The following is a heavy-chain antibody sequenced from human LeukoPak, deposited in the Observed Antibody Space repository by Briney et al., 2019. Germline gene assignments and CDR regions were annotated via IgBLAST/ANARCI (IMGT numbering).Heavy chain of an antibody. V-gene: IGHV5-51*01. CDR3: ARQWGDCSSTSCYSAY. D-gene: IGHD2-2*01. Sequence: HGESLKISCKGSGYSFASYWIAWVRQMPGKGLEWMGIIYPGDSDTRYSPPFQGQVTISADKSISTAYLQWSSLKASDTAIYYCARQWGDCSSTSCYSAYWGQGTLVTVSS. J-gene: IGHJ4*02. CDR1: GYSFASYW. CDR2: IYPGDSDT.